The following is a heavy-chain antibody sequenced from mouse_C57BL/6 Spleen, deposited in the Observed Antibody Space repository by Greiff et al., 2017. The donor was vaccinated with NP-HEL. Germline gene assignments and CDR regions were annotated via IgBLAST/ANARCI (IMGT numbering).Heavy chain of an antibody. CDR1: GFSFTSYG. D-gene: IGHD1-1*01. J-gene: IGHJ4*01. CDR2: IWGGGST. Sequence: QVQLKESGPGLVAPSQSLSITCTVTGFSFTSYGVDWVRQPPGKGLEWLGVIWGGGSTNYNSDLMSSLSISKDNTKSQVFLKMNSLKTHDTAMYYCSTHRRYYGRGEYYMDYWGQGTSVTVSS. V-gene: IGHV2-9*01. CDR3: STHRRYYGRGEYYMDY.